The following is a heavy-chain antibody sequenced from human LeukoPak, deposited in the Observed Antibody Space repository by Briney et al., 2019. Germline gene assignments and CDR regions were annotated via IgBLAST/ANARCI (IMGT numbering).Heavy chain of an antibody. CDR1: GFTFSDFY. J-gene: IGHJ5*02. Sequence: GGSLRLSCAASGFTFSDFYMSWIRQAPGKGLEWASYISSSGSTIYYADSVKGRFTISRDNAKNSLYLQMNSLRAEDTAVYYCARGSGWYFRWFDPWGQGTLVTVSS. CDR3: ARGSGWYFRWFDP. V-gene: IGHV3-11*04. CDR2: ISSSGSTI. D-gene: IGHD6-19*01.